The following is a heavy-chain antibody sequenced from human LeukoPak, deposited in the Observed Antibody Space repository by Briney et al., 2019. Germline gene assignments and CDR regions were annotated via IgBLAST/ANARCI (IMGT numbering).Heavy chain of an antibody. D-gene: IGHD3-22*01. J-gene: IGHJ4*02. CDR1: GYSFTNYW. V-gene: IGHV5-51*01. CDR3: APYESRHYYLGY. Sequence: GEALKISCNASGYSFTNYWIALVRQMPGKGLELIGIIYPCDSDTRYSRSFQGQVTISAGKSISTAYMQWSSLKASERALYHSAPYESRHYYLGYWGPGTLVTVSS. CDR2: IYPCDSDT.